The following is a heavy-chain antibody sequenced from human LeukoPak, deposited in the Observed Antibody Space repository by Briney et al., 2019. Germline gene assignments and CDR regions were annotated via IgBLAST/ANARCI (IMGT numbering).Heavy chain of an antibody. V-gene: IGHV4-4*07. CDR3: ARDLIAYCGGDCYSPARYYYYYMDV. CDR1: GGSISSYY. D-gene: IGHD2-21*01. CDR2: IYTSGST. Sequence: PSETLSLTCTVSGGSISSYYWSWIRQPAGKGLEWIRRIYTSGSTNYNPSLKSRVTMSVDTSKNQFSLKLSSVTAADTAVYYCARDLIAYCGGDCYSPARYYYYYMDVWGKGTTVTVSS. J-gene: IGHJ6*03.